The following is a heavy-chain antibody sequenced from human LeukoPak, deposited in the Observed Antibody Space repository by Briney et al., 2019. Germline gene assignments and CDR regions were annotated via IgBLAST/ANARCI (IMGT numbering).Heavy chain of an antibody. D-gene: IGHD6-13*01. CDR2: IYHSGST. V-gene: IGHV4-38-2*02. Sequence: SETLSLTCTVSGYSISSGYYWGWIRPPPGKGLEWIGSIYHSGSTYYNPSLKSRVTISVDTSKNQVSLKLSSVTAADTAVYYCARGKRTAAGPGSDWFDPWGQGTLVTVSS. J-gene: IGHJ5*02. CDR1: GYSISSGYY. CDR3: ARGKRTAAGPGSDWFDP.